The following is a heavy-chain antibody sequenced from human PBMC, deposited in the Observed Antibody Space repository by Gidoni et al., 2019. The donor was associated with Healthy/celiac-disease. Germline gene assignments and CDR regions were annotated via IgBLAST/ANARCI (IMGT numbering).Heavy chain of an antibody. J-gene: IGHJ3*02. CDR2: IWYDGSNK. CDR1: GFTFSSYG. Sequence: VQLVDSGGGVFQPGSSLRLSCAASGFTFSSYGMHWVRQAPGKGLEWVAVIWYDGSNKYYADSVKGRFTISRDDSKNTLYLQMNSLRAEDTAVYYCARYSSSWYRQYAFDIWGQGTMVTVSS. CDR3: ARYSSSWYRQYAFDI. V-gene: IGHV3-33*01. D-gene: IGHD6-13*01.